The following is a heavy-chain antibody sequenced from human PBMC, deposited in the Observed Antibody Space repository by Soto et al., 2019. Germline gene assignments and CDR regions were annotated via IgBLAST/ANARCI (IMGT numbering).Heavy chain of an antibody. J-gene: IGHJ6*03. Sequence: EVQLVESGGGLVQPGRSLRLSCAASGFTFDDYAMHWVRQAPGKGLEWVSGISWNSGSIGYADSVKGRFTISRDNAKNSLYLQMNSLRAEDTALYYCAKSPTANYYYYYMDVWGKGTTVTVSS. V-gene: IGHV3-9*01. CDR2: ISWNSGSI. CDR1: GFTFDDYA. CDR3: AKSPTANYYYYYMDV.